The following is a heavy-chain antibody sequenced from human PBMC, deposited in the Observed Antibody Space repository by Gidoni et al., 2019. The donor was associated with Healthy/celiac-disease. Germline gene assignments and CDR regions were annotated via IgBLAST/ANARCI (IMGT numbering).Heavy chain of an antibody. CDR3: ARDQAPVYYDRGFDP. CDR2: IIPIFGTE. Sequence: QVQLVQSGAEVTTPGSSVKVSCKASGGTFSSYANSWVRQAPGQGFEGMRGIIPIFGTENYAQKFQGRVTITADESTSTAYMELSSMRSEDTAGYYCARDQAPVYYDRGFDPWGQGTLVTVSS. D-gene: IGHD3-22*01. J-gene: IGHJ5*02. CDR1: GGTFSSYA. V-gene: IGHV1-69*01.